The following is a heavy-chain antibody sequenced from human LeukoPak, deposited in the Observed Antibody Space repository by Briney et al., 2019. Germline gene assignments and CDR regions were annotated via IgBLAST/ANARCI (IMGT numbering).Heavy chain of an antibody. D-gene: IGHD1-7*01. CDR3: ARDPTGTTLGWFDP. CDR1: GGSISSGSYY. J-gene: IGHJ5*02. V-gene: IGHV4-61*02. CDR2: IYTSGST. Sequence: PSETLSLTCTVSGGSISSGSYYWSWIRQPAGKGLEWIGRIYTSGSTNYNPSLKSRVTISVDTSKNQFSLKLSSVTAADTAVYYCARDPTGTTLGWFDPWGQGTLVSVS.